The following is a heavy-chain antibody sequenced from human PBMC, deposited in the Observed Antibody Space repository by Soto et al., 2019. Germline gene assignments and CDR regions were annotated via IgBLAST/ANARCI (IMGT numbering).Heavy chain of an antibody. CDR3: ARHRHPRGTVGATSPLDP. J-gene: IGHJ5*02. CDR1: GFSVSSNY. D-gene: IGHD1-26*01. CDR2: HYSGGST. V-gene: IGHV3-53*01. Sequence: GGSLRLSCAISGFSVSSNYLSWVRQAPGKXLEWVSVHYSGGSTYYADSVQGRFTISRDKSNNTLYLQMRRVRAEDTAVYFCARHRHPRGTVGATSPLDPWGQGTQVTV.